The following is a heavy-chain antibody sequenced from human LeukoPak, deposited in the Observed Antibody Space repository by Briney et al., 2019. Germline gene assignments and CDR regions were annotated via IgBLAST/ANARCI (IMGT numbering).Heavy chain of an antibody. D-gene: IGHD2-2*01. Sequence: PGGSLRLSCAASGFTFSNYAMSWVRPAPGRGLEWVSAISGSSGLTYYADSVKGRFTISRDNSKNTLYLQMNSLRAEDTAVYYCAREGYCSSTSCYGGAFDIWGQGTMVTVSS. J-gene: IGHJ3*02. CDR2: ISGSSGLT. CDR3: AREGYCSSTSCYGGAFDI. V-gene: IGHV3-23*01. CDR1: GFTFSNYA.